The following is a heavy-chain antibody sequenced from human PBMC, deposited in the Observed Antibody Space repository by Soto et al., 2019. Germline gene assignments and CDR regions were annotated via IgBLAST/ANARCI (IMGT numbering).Heavy chain of an antibody. Sequence: PGESLKISCKGSGYSFTNYWIGWVRQMPGKGLEWMGIIYPGDSDTRYSPSFQGQVAISADKSISTAYLQWSGLKASDTAMYYCARQDGGYYYDTSGYYSSMEVWGQGTTVTVSS. V-gene: IGHV5-51*01. CDR2: IYPGDSDT. D-gene: IGHD3-22*01. CDR1: GYSFTNYW. CDR3: ARQDGGYYYDTSGYYSSMEV. J-gene: IGHJ6*02.